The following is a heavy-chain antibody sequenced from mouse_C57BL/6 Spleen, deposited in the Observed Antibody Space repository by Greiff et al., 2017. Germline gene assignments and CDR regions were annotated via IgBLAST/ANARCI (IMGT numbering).Heavy chain of an antibody. CDR1: GFTFSDYY. CDR3: ARDPSYYYGSSYWYFDV. Sequence: EVQRVESEGGLVQPGSSMKLSCTASGFTFSDYYMAWVRQVPEKGLEWVANINYDGSSTYYLDSLKSRFIISRDNAKNILYLQMSSLKSEDTATYYCARDPSYYYGSSYWYFDVWGTGTTVTVSS. D-gene: IGHD1-1*01. V-gene: IGHV5-16*01. CDR2: INYDGSST. J-gene: IGHJ1*03.